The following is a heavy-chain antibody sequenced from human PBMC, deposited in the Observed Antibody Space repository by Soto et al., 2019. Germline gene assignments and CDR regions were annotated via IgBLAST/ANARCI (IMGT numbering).Heavy chain of an antibody. J-gene: IGHJ4*02. Sequence: SETLSLTCTVSGGSITSYHWSWLRQHPVKGLEWIGHIFYSGSTYYNPSLKSRVTISVDTSKNQFSLKLSSVTAADTAVYYCARERGYCSGGSCYSDYWGQGTLVTVSS. CDR1: GGSITSYH. CDR3: ARERGYCSGGSCYSDY. CDR2: IFYSGST. D-gene: IGHD2-15*01. V-gene: IGHV4-31*03.